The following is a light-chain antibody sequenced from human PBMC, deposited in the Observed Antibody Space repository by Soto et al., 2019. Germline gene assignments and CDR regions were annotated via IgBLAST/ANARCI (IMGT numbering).Light chain of an antibody. Sequence: DIQMTQSPSTLSASVGDRVTITCRASQSISSWLAWYQQKPGKALKLLIKKGSSLESGVPSRFSGSGSGTEFPLTITSLKPDDFAPNYCQHNNSYSEAFGQGTRWIS. CDR3: QHNNSYSEA. CDR2: KGS. V-gene: IGKV1-5*03. CDR1: QSISSW. J-gene: IGKJ1*01.